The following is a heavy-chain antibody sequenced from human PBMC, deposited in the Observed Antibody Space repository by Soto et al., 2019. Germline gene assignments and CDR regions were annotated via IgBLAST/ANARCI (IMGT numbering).Heavy chain of an antibody. V-gene: IGHV3-23*01. CDR1: GFTFSSYA. J-gene: IGHJ4*02. CDR3: AKDTVVPAALPLDY. D-gene: IGHD2-2*01. Sequence: PGGSLRLSCAASGFTFSSYAMSWVRQAPGKGLEWVPAISGSGGSTYYADSVKGRFTISRDNSKNTLYLQMNSLRAEDTAVYYCAKDTVVPAALPLDYWGQGTLVTVSS. CDR2: ISGSGGST.